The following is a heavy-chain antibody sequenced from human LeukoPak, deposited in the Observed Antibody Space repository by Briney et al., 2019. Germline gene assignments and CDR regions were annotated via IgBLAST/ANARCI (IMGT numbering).Heavy chain of an antibody. J-gene: IGHJ4*02. Sequence: PGGSLRLSCAASGFNFTNAWMSWVRQVPGGGLEWIGQIKTRDEGAATDYAAPVNGRFTILRDDSDNTLYLHMNSLKSDDTGAYYCSTDYLLDISGEWNFFDSWGQGTLVTVSS. CDR2: IKTRDEGAAT. V-gene: IGHV3-15*01. CDR1: GFNFTNAW. D-gene: IGHD6-19*01. CDR3: STDYLLDISGEWNFFDS.